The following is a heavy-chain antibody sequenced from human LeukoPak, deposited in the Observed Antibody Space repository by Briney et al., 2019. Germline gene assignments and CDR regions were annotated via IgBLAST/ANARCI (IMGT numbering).Heavy chain of an antibody. CDR1: GGFIRSGGYY. Sequence: SQTLSLTCTVSGGFIRSGGYYWNWIRQFPGKGLQWIGYIYYGGTTYYNPSLESRVSISVDTSKNQFSLKLTSVTAADTAIYYCARAQYYDILTHSNWFDPWGQGTLVSVSS. D-gene: IGHD3-9*01. CDR3: ARAQYYDILTHSNWFDP. J-gene: IGHJ5*02. V-gene: IGHV4-31*03. CDR2: IYYGGTT.